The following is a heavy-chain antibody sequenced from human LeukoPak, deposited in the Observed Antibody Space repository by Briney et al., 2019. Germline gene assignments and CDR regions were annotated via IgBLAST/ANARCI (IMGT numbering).Heavy chain of an antibody. Sequence: TGGPLRLSCAASGFTFSSYAMHWVRQAPGKGLEWVAVISYDGSNKYYADSVKGRFTISRDNSKNTLYLQMNSLRAEDTAVYYCARVMVRGVIKDYWGQGTLVTVSS. J-gene: IGHJ4*02. CDR2: ISYDGSNK. V-gene: IGHV3-30*01. CDR1: GFTFSSYA. CDR3: ARVMVRGVIKDY. D-gene: IGHD3-10*01.